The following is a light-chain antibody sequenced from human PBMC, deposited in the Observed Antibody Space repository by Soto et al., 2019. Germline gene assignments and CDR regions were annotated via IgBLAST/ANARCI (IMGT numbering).Light chain of an antibody. V-gene: IGLV2-14*01. CDR1: SSDVGSYNY. CDR3: SSYTSSSPVV. Sequence: QSALTQPGSVSGSPGQSITISCTGTSSDVGSYNYVSWYQQHPGKVPKLMIYEVSNRPSGVSNRFSGSKSGNTASLTISGLQAEDDADYYCSSYTSSSPVVFGGGTKVTV. CDR2: EVS. J-gene: IGLJ2*01.